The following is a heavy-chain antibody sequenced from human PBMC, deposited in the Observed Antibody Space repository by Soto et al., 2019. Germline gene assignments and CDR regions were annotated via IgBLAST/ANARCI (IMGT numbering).Heavy chain of an antibody. CDR3: VRGTPTPGLDI. D-gene: IGHD1-1*01. CDR2: XNXRXTXX. V-gene: IGHV3-7*04. J-gene: IGHJ6*02. CDR1: GFRLSDYP. Sequence: GGSLRLSCVGSGFRLSDYPLNWVRQAPGHGXEWXXXXNXRXTXXXXXXSVRGRFSTSRDNTRNSFYLNMDSLRAGDTATYYCVRGTPTPGLDIWGRGTAVTLS.